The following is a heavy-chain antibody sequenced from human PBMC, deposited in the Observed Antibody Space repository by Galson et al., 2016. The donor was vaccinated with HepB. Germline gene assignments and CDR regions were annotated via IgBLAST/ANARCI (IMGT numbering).Heavy chain of an antibody. J-gene: IGHJ3*01. CDR1: DGSIGRGDYY. Sequence: TLSLTCAVSDGSIGRGDYYWSWIRQPPGKGLEWIGYIYYSGTTYYNPSLKSRVTIHVDTSKNQVSLKLNSVTAADSAVYYCSRPPSSIAAPSDAFDLWGRGTVVTVSS. D-gene: IGHD6-6*01. CDR3: SRPPSSIAAPSDAFDL. CDR2: IYYSGTT. V-gene: IGHV4-30-4*01.